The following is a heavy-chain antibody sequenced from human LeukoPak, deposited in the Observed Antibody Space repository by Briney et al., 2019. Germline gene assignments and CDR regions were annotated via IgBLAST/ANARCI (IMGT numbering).Heavy chain of an antibody. CDR1: GFIFNNYA. CDR2: ISWNSGSI. J-gene: IGHJ4*02. V-gene: IGHV3-9*01. D-gene: IGHD6-19*01. CDR3: AKDNRRHYTSGPNPDSLH. Sequence: GGSLRLSCAGSGFIFNNYAMHWVRQPPGKGLEWVSGISWNSGSIDYADSVKGRFTISRDNAKNSLYLQMNSLRVEDTAFFYCAKDNRRHYTSGPNPDSLHWGQGALVTVSS.